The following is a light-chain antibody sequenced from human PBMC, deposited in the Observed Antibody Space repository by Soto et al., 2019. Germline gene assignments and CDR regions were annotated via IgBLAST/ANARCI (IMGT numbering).Light chain of an antibody. V-gene: IGKV1-5*03. CDR1: QSIRSW. Sequence: DIQMTQSPSTLSASVGDRVTITCRASQSIRSWLAWYQQKPGKAPKLLIYMASSLETGVSSRFSGSGSGTEFTLTIRSLQPDDFETYYCQQYNSYSYTFGQGTKLEIK. CDR2: MAS. J-gene: IGKJ2*01. CDR3: QQYNSYSYT.